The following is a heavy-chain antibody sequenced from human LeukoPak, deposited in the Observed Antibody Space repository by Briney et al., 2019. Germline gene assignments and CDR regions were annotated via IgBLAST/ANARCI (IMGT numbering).Heavy chain of an antibody. V-gene: IGHV1-69*05. J-gene: IGHJ6*03. CDR3: ARGYCSSTSCYDYMDV. Sequence: GSSVKVSCKASGGTFSSYAISWVRQAPGQGLEWMGGIIPIFGTANYAQKFQGRVTITTDESTSTAYMELGSLRSEDTAVYYCARGYCSSTSCYDYMDVWGKGTTVTVSS. CDR1: GGTFSSYA. D-gene: IGHD2-2*01. CDR2: IIPIFGTA.